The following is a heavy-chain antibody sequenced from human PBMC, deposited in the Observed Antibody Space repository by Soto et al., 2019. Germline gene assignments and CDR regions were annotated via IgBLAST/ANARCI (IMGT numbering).Heavy chain of an antibody. D-gene: IGHD3-3*01. V-gene: IGHV2-5*02. CDR3: AHRVLRMVFVLVTTTAIYFDF. Sequence: QITLKESGPTVVKPTETLTLTCTFSGFSLTTSGVGVGWVRQSPGKAPEWLPLICWDDDKSCSTSPKSRPTISKDTSKNPVVLTMADVDPADTATYYCAHRVLRMVFVLVTTTAIYFDFWGQGTPVVVSS. J-gene: IGHJ4*02. CDR2: ICWDDDK. CDR1: GFSLTTSGVG.